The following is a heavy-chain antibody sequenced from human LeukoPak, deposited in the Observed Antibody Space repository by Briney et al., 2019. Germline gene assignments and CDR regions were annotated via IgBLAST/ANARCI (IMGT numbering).Heavy chain of an antibody. CDR1: GGSISSSSYF. CDR2: IYYSGST. J-gene: IGHJ6*03. V-gene: IGHV4-39*01. D-gene: IGHD3-9*01. CDR3: ARRRTYYIFSGYRRSYYYYYMDV. Sequence: PSETLSLTCTVSGGSISSSSYFWGWIRQPPGKGLEWIGSIYYSGSTYYNPSLKSRVTISVDTSKNQFSLKLSSVPAADPAVSFCARRRTYYIFSGYRRSYYYYYMDVWGKGTTVTISS.